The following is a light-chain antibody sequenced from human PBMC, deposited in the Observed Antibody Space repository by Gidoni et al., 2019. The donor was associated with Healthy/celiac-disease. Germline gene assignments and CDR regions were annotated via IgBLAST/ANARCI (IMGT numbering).Light chain of an antibody. CDR2: AAS. V-gene: IGKV1-8*01. J-gene: IGKJ1*01. CDR3: QQYYSYPQT. CDR1: QGIRSD. Sequence: AIRMTQSPSSFSASTGDRVTITCRASQGIRSDLDWYQQKPGKAPKLLIYAASTLQSGFPSRFSGSGSGTDFTLTICCLQSEDFATDYCQQYYSYPQTFXXXPKVEIK.